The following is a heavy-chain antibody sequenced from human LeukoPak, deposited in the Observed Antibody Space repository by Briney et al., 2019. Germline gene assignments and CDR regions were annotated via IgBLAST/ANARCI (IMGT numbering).Heavy chain of an antibody. J-gene: IGHJ4*02. CDR3: ARVDCSGGSCYSSLDH. D-gene: IGHD2-15*01. Sequence: AGGSLRLSCAASGFTFSSYSMNWVRQAPGKGLEWISYISSSSSTIYYADSVKGRFTIFRDNAKNSLFLQMDSLRVEDTAVYYCARVDCSGGSCYSSLDHWGQGTLITVSS. CDR2: ISSSSSTI. V-gene: IGHV3-48*01. CDR1: GFTFSSYS.